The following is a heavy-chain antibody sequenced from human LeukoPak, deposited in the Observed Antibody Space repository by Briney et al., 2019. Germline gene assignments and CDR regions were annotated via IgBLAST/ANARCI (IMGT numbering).Heavy chain of an antibody. Sequence: GGSLRLSCAASGSTFSSYAMSWVRQAPGKGLEWVSAISGSGGSTYYADSVKGRFTIPRDNSKNTLYLQMNSLRAEDTAVYYCAKTWRYSSGGNWFDPWGQGTLVTVSS. D-gene: IGHD6-19*01. J-gene: IGHJ5*02. CDR1: GSTFSSYA. V-gene: IGHV3-23*01. CDR3: AKTWRYSSGGNWFDP. CDR2: ISGSGGST.